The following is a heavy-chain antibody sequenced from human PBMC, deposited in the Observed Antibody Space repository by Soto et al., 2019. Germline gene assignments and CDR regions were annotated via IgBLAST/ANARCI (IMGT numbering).Heavy chain of an antibody. J-gene: IGHJ4*02. CDR3: AREVGYGDFSAALLD. D-gene: IGHD4-17*01. V-gene: IGHV1-69*01. CDR1: GGTFSSHS. CDR2: IITLFGTA. Sequence: VQLMQSGAEVKQPGSSVKVSCKASGGTFSSHSIKWVRQAPGQGLERMGGIITLFGTANYAQNFQGRVTITADQSTSTAYMELNSLRSDDTAVYYCAREVGYGDFSAALLDWGQGTLVTVSS.